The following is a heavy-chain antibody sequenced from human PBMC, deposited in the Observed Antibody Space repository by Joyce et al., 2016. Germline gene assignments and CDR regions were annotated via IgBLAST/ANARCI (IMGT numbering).Heavy chain of an antibody. V-gene: IGHV1-24*01. CDR1: GYSLTELS. Sequence: QVQLVQTGAEVKKPGASVKVSCKLSGYSLTELSMHWGRQTPGKGLEWMGGFDADDGETIYAQRFRGRVTMTEDTSTETAYLELGSLRSEDTAVYYCTTDVQDGSGGRCFLAEYFHHWGQGTLVTVSS. D-gene: IGHD2-15*01. CDR2: FDADDGET. J-gene: IGHJ1*01. CDR3: TTDVQDGSGGRCFLAEYFHH.